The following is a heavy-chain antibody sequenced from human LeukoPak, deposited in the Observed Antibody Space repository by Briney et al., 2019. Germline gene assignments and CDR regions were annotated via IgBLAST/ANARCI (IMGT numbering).Heavy chain of an antibody. V-gene: IGHV3-66*01. J-gene: IGHJ4*02. CDR3: ARAVYRGDYFDY. CDR1: GFTVSSNY. CDR2: IYSGGST. Sequence: GGSLRLSCAASGFTVSSNYMSWVRQAPGKGLEWVSVIYSGGSTYYADSVKGRFTISRDNSKNTLYLQMNSLRAEDTAVYYCARAVYRGDYFDYWGQGTLVTVSS. D-gene: IGHD3-16*02.